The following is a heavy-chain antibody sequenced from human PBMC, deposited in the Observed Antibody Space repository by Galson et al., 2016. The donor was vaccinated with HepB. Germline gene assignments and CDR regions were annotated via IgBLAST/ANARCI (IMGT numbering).Heavy chain of an antibody. V-gene: IGHV3-30*18. Sequence: SLRLSCAASGFTFSSYGMHWVRQAPGKGLEWVALISFDGSNKYYADSVRGRFTISRDNSKNTLYLQMNSLRAEDTAVYYCAKDLLVYGITARLGGGCYDYWGQGTPVTVSS. D-gene: IGHD2-15*01. J-gene: IGHJ4*02. CDR1: GFTFSSYG. CDR3: AKDLLVYGITARLGGGCYDY. CDR2: ISFDGSNK.